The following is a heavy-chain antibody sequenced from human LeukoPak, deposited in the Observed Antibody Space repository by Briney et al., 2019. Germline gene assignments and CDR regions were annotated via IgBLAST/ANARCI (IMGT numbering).Heavy chain of an antibody. D-gene: IGHD3-22*01. V-gene: IGHV1-2*02. Sequence: ASVKVSCKASGYTFTGYYMHWVRQAPGQGLEWMGWINPNSGGTNYAQKFQGRVTMTRDTSISTAYMELSRLRSDDTAVYYCAIDSSGYLGRFDPWGQGTLVTVSS. J-gene: IGHJ5*02. CDR2: INPNSGGT. CDR3: AIDSSGYLGRFDP. CDR1: GYTFTGYY.